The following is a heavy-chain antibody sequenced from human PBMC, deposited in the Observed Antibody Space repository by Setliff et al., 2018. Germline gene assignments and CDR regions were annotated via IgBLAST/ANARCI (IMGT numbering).Heavy chain of an antibody. CDR1: GYSISSGYY. D-gene: IGHD3-10*01. CDR3: ARHVYGSGSYYNWFDP. CDR2: IYHRGST. Sequence: PSETLSLTCAVSGYSISSGYYWGWIRQPPGKGLEWIGSIYHRGSTYYNPSLKSRVTISVDTSKNQFSLKLSSVTAADTAVYYCARHVYGSGSYYNWFDPWGQGTLVTVSS. V-gene: IGHV4-38-2*01. J-gene: IGHJ5*02.